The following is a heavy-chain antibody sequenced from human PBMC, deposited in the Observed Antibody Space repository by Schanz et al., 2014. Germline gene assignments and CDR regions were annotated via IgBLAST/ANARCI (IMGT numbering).Heavy chain of an antibody. Sequence: EVQLVESGGGLVQPGGSLRLSCAASGFTFNNYDMNWVRLVPGKGLECVSGISGGGGSAYYADSVKGRFTISRDNSKNTLYLQMSSLRAEDTAQYHCVKEEWWRFDPWGQGTLVTVSS. D-gene: IGHD2-15*01. CDR1: GFTFNNYD. CDR2: ISGGGGSA. V-gene: IGHV3-23*04. J-gene: IGHJ5*02. CDR3: VKEEWWRFDP.